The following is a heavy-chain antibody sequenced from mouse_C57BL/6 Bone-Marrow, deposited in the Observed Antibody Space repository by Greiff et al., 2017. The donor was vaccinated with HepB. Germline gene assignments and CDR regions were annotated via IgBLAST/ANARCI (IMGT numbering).Heavy chain of an antibody. CDR1: GFSLTSYG. CDR2: IWRGGST. Sequence: QVQLQQPGPGLVQPSQRLSITCTVSGFSLTSYGVHWVRQSPGKGLEWLGVIWRGGSTDYNAAFMSRLSITKDNSKSQVFFKMNSLQADDTAIYYCANDSLYYYAMDYWGQGTSVTVSS. D-gene: IGHD2-4*01. J-gene: IGHJ4*01. CDR3: ANDSLYYYAMDY. V-gene: IGHV2-5*01.